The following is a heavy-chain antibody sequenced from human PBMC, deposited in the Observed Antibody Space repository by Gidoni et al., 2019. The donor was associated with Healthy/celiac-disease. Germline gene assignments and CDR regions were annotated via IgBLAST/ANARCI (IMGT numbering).Heavy chain of an antibody. CDR2: ISYDGSNK. V-gene: IGHV3-30-3*01. CDR3: ARNYDILTGYYSPFDY. Sequence: QVQLVESGGGVVQPGRSLRLSCAAPGFTFSSYAMHWVRQAPGKGLEWVAVISYDGSNKYYADSVKGRFTISRDNSKNTLYLQMNSLRAEDTAVYYCARNYDILTGYYSPFDYWGQGTLVTVSS. CDR1: GFTFSSYA. D-gene: IGHD3-9*01. J-gene: IGHJ4*02.